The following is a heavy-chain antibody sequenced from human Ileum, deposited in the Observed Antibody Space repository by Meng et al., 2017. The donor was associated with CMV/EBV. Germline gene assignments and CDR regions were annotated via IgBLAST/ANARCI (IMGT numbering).Heavy chain of an antibody. V-gene: IGHV4-34*01. D-gene: IGHD3-3*01. CDR2: INHRGNT. J-gene: IGHJ4*02. CDR1: GSAVSDYY. CDR3: ARASPQRRFLSY. Sequence: QVRLQQWGAGLLKPSGTPPLSFAVHGSAVSDYYWTGIRQFPGKGLEWIGEINHRGNTNYNPSLKSRVTISIDTSRNQFSLKLTSVTATDKAVYYCARASPQRRFLSYWGQGTLVTVSS.